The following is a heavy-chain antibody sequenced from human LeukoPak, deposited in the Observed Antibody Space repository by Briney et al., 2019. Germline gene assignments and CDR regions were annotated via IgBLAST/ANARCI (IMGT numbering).Heavy chain of an antibody. D-gene: IGHD3-10*02. CDR3: ARSCSWSARCQPFDY. V-gene: IGHV4-4*07. Sequence: SETLSLTCTVSGGSISSYYWSWIRQPAGKGLEWIGRIYTSGSTNYNPSLKSRDTMSVDTSKNQFSLKLSSVTAADTAVYYCARSCSWSARCQPFDYWGQGTLVTVSS. J-gene: IGHJ4*02. CDR2: IYTSGST. CDR1: GGSISSYY.